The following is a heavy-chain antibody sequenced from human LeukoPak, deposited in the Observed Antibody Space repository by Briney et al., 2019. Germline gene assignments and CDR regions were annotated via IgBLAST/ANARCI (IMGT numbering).Heavy chain of an antibody. CDR1: GFTFSSYA. V-gene: IGHV3-30*07. CDR2: ISYDGSNK. J-gene: IGHJ4*02. Sequence: GGSLRLSCAASGFTFSSYAMHWVRQAPGKGLEWVAVISYDGSNKYYADSVKDRFTISKDNSTNTRYLQRNSLRAEDTAVYYCAKHTAVGDIFRRGNYYFDYWGQGTLVTVSS. D-gene: IGHD3-9*01. CDR3: AKHTAVGDIFRRGNYYFDY.